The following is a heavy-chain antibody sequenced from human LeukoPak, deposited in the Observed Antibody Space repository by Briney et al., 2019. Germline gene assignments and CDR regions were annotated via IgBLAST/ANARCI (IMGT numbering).Heavy chain of an antibody. J-gene: IGHJ3*02. D-gene: IGHD6-19*01. CDR2: IDHSGST. CDR3: ARDRLHTYSSGRPDAFDI. Sequence: PSETLSLTCSVSGYSISSGYYWGWIRQPPGKGLEWIGSIDHSGSTNYNPSLKSRVTISVDTSKNQFSLKLRSVTAADTAVYYCARDRLHTYSSGRPDAFDIWGQGTMVTVSS. CDR1: GYSISSGYY. V-gene: IGHV4-38-2*02.